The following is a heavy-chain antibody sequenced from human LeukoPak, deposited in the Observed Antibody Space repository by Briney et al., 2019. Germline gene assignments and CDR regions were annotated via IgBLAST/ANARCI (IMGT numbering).Heavy chain of an antibody. Sequence: PGGSLRLSCAASGFTFDDYAMHWVRQAPGKGLEWVSGISWNSGSIGYADSVKGRFTISRDNAKNSLYLQMNSLRDEDTAVYYCARDQESIAAAHDYWGQGTLVTVSS. J-gene: IGHJ4*02. CDR1: GFTFDDYA. V-gene: IGHV3-9*01. CDR2: ISWNSGSI. CDR3: ARDQESIAAAHDY. D-gene: IGHD6-13*01.